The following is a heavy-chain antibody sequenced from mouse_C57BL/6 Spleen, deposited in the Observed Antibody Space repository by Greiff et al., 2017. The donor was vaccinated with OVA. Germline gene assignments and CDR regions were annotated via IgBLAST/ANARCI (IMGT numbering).Heavy chain of an antibody. CDR2: IDPEDGET. CDR3: ARSGYYGGSSYFDY. CDR1: GFNITDYY. Sequence: EVQLVESGAELVKPGASVKLSCTASGFNITDYYMHWVKQRTEQGLEWIGRIDPEDGETKYDPKFQGKATLTADTSSNTAYLQLSSLTTEDTAVYYCARSGYYGGSSYFDYWGQGTTLTVSS. D-gene: IGHD1-1*01. V-gene: IGHV14-2*01. J-gene: IGHJ2*01.